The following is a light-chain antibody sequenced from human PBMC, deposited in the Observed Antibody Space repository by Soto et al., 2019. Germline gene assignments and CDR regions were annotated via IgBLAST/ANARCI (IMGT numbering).Light chain of an antibody. J-gene: IGKJ1*01. CDR1: QSVSSY. Sequence: EIVLTQSPATLSLCPGERATLSCRASQSVSSYLAWYQQKPGQAPRLLIYDASNRATGIPARFSGSGSGTDFTLTISSLEPEDFAVYYCQQRSNWPPKTFGQGTKVDIK. V-gene: IGKV3-11*01. CDR2: DAS. CDR3: QQRSNWPPKT.